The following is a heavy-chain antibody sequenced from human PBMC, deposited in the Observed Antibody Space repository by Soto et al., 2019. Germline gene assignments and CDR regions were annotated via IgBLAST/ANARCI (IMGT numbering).Heavy chain of an antibody. CDR3: AKELSVGAPKELRADCSSTSCYGPPDFDY. J-gene: IGHJ4*02. Sequence: QVQLVESGGGVVQPGRSLRLSCAASGFTFSSYGMHWVRQAPGKGLEWVAVISYDGSNKYYADSVKGRFTISRDNSKNTLYLQMNSLRAEDTAVYYCAKELSVGAPKELRADCSSTSCYGPPDFDYWGQGTLVTVSS. V-gene: IGHV3-30*18. CDR1: GFTFSSYG. D-gene: IGHD2-2*01. CDR2: ISYDGSNK.